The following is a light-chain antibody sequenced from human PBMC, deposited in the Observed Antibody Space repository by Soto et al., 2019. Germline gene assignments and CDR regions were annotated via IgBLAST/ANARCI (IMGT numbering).Light chain of an antibody. CDR1: SSNIGSNA. CDR3: ATWDGGLNGWV. CDR2: NNN. V-gene: IGLV1-44*01. J-gene: IGLJ3*02. Sequence: QSVVTQPPSASGTPGQRVTISCSGRSSNIGSNAVNWYQQLPGMAPKLLIYNNNERPSGVPDRFSGSKSGTSASLAISGLQSEDEADYYCATWDGGLNGWVFGGGTKLTVL.